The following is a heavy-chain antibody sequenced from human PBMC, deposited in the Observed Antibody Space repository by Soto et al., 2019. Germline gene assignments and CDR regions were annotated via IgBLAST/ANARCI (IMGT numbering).Heavy chain of an antibody. V-gene: IGHV3-21*01. CDR3: ARGFNGWYYFDY. Sequence: PGGSLRHSCAASGFTFSSYSMNWVRQAPGKGLEWVSSISSSSSYIYYADSVKGRFTISRDNAKNSLYLQMNSLRAEDTAVYYCARGFNGWYYFDYWGQGTLVTVSS. CDR1: GFTFSSYS. D-gene: IGHD6-19*01. CDR2: ISSSSSYI. J-gene: IGHJ4*02.